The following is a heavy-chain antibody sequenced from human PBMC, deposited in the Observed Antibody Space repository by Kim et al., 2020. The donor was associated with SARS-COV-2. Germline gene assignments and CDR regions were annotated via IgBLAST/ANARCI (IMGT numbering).Heavy chain of an antibody. D-gene: IGHD3-10*01. CDR2: IYYSGST. J-gene: IGHJ6*02. CDR1: GGSISSSSYY. Sequence: SETLSLTCTVSGGSISSSSYYWGWIRQPPGKGLEWIGSIYYSGSTYYNPSLKGRVTISVDTSKNQFSLKLSSVTAADTAVYYCASTGPPPYGMDVWGQGTTVTVSS. V-gene: IGHV4-39*01. CDR3: ASTGPPPYGMDV.